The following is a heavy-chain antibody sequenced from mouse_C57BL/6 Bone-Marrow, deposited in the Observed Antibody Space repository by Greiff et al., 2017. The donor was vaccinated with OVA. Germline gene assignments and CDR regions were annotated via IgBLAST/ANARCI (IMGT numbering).Heavy chain of an antibody. CDR2: IDPSDSYT. Sequence: QVQLQQPGAELVRPGTSVKLSCKASGYTFTSYWMHWVKQRPGQGLEWIGVIDPSDSYTNYNQKFKGKATLTVDTSSSTAYMQLSSLTSEDSAVYYCARALLLRFYAKDYWGQGTSVTVSS. J-gene: IGHJ4*01. CDR3: ARALLLRFYAKDY. D-gene: IGHD1-1*01. CDR1: GYTFTSYW. V-gene: IGHV1-59*01.